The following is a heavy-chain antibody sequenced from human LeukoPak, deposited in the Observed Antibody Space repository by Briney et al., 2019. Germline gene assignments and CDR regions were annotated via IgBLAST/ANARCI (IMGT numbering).Heavy chain of an antibody. CDR2: INHSGST. CDR1: GGSISSYY. Sequence: PSETLSLTCTVSGGSISSYYWSWIRQPPGKGLEWIGEINHSGSTNYNPSLKSRVTISVDTSKNQFSLKLSSVTAADTAVYYCARGFTMIVVVKWNWFDPWGQGTLVTVSS. V-gene: IGHV4-34*01. J-gene: IGHJ5*02. D-gene: IGHD3-22*01. CDR3: ARGFTMIVVVKWNWFDP.